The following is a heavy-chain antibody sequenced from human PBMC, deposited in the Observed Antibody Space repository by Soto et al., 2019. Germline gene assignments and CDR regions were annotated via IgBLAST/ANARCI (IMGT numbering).Heavy chain of an antibody. CDR3: ARGVLH. CDR2: IFYSGST. J-gene: IGHJ4*02. Sequence: SETLSLTCTVSGGSLSSGGYSWSWIRQHPGKGLEWIGYIFYSGSTSYNPSLKSRVTISVDTSKNQFSLKVSSVTAADTAVHYFARGVLHWRQGTLVTLSS. CDR1: GGSLSSGGYS. V-gene: IGHV4-31*03.